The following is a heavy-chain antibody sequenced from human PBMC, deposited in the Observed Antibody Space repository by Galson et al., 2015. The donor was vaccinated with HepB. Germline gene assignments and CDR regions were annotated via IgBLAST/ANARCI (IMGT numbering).Heavy chain of an antibody. CDR1: GFTFNSYA. D-gene: IGHD2-2*01. Sequence: LRLSCAASGFTFNSYAMSWVRQAPGKGLEWVSAVSGNGGTTYYADSVQGRFTISRDNSKNTLYLRANSLRAEDTAVYYCAKESPYCGSPNCRYYYFDSWGPGILVTVSS. J-gene: IGHJ4*02. CDR3: AKESPYCGSPNCRYYYFDS. V-gene: IGHV3-23*01. CDR2: VSGNGGTT.